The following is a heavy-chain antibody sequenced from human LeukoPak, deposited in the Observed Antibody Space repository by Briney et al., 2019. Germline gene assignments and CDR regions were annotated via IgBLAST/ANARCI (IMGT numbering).Heavy chain of an antibody. D-gene: IGHD4-17*01. J-gene: IGHJ4*02. CDR2: ISSSGSTI. Sequence: GGSLRLSCTASGLTFSNFGMHWVRQAPGKGLEWVSYISSSGSTIYYADSVKGRFTISRDNAKNSLYLQMNSLRAEDTAVYYCARGRILYGDYLGYFDYWGQGTLVTVSS. CDR3: ARGRILYGDYLGYFDY. CDR1: GLTFSNFG. V-gene: IGHV3-48*04.